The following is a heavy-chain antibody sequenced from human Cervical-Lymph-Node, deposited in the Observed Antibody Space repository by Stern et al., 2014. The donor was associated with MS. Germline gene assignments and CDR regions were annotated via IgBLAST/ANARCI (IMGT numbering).Heavy chain of an antibody. CDR1: GYTFNSSG. CDR3: ARDIRQWKGVRYYYNMDV. J-gene: IGHJ6*02. Sequence: QVQLVQSGAEVKKPGASVKVSCKASGYTFNSSGISWVRQAPGQGPEWMGWINGHNGDTIYAQNFQGRVTMTTETSRSTAYMELRSLRSDDTAVYYCARDIRQWKGVRYYYNMDVWGQGTTVTVSS. V-gene: IGHV1-18*01. CDR2: INGHNGDT. D-gene: IGHD1-1*01.